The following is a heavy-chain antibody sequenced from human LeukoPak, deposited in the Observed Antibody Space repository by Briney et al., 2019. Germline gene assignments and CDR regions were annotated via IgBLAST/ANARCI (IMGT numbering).Heavy chain of an antibody. D-gene: IGHD3-3*01. CDR1: GYSFTSYW. J-gene: IGHJ4*02. V-gene: IGHV5-51*01. Sequence: RGESLKISCKGSGYSFTSYWIGWVRQMPGKGLEWMGIIYPGDSDTRYRPSFQGQVTISADKSISTAYLQWSSLKASDTAMYYCARRGTYYDFWSGYPFDYWGQGTLVTVSS. CDR3: ARRGTYYDFWSGYPFDY. CDR2: IYPGDSDT.